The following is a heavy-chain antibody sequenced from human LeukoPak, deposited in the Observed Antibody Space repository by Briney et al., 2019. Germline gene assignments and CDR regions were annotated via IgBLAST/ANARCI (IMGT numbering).Heavy chain of an antibody. J-gene: IGHJ4*02. Sequence: PGRSLRLSCAASGFTFSSYAMSWVRQAPGKGLEWVSAISGSGGSTYYADSVKGRFTISRDNSKNTLYLQMNSLRAEDTAVCYCASPSDSSSWYDYFDYWGQGTLVTVSS. V-gene: IGHV3-23*01. D-gene: IGHD6-13*01. CDR3: ASPSDSSSWYDYFDY. CDR1: GFTFSSYA. CDR2: ISGSGGST.